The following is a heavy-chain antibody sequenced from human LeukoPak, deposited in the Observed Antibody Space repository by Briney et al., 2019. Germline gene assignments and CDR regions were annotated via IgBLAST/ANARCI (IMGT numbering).Heavy chain of an antibody. Sequence: PGGSLRLSCAASGFTFSSYGMSWVRQAPGKGLEWVSAISGTGGSTYYADSVKGRFTISRDNSKNTLYLQMNSLRAEDMAVYYCAKTQAAVGKAWFDPWGQGTLVTVSS. J-gene: IGHJ5*02. D-gene: IGHD6-13*01. CDR3: AKTQAAVGKAWFDP. V-gene: IGHV3-23*01. CDR1: GFTFSSYG. CDR2: ISGTGGST.